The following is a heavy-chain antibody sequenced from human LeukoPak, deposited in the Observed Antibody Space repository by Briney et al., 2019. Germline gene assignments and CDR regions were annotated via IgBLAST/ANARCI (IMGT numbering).Heavy chain of an antibody. V-gene: IGHV3-23*01. D-gene: IGHD3-22*01. J-gene: IGHJ4*02. CDR2: ISGSGGGP. Sequence: PGGSLRLSCAVSGITLSNYGMSWVRQAPGKGLEWVAGISGSGGGPNYADSVKGRFTISRDRPKNTLFLQMNSLRAEDTAVYFCAKRGVVIRVILVGFHKEAYYFDSWGQGALVTVSS. CDR3: AKRGVVIRVILVGFHKEAYYFDS. CDR1: GITLSNYG.